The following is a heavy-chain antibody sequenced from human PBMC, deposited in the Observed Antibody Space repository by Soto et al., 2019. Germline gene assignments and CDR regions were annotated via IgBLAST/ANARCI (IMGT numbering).Heavy chain of an antibody. J-gene: IGHJ4*02. Sequence: GASVKVSCKASGYTFTGYYMHWVRQAPGQGLEWMGWINPNSGGTNYAQKFQGWVTMTRDTSISTAYMELSRLRSDDTAVYYCARAPELADKTSKTTVTPAAFDYWGQGTLVTVSS. D-gene: IGHD4-17*01. CDR1: GYTFTGYY. V-gene: IGHV1-2*04. CDR2: INPNSGGT. CDR3: ARAPELADKTSKTTVTPAAFDY.